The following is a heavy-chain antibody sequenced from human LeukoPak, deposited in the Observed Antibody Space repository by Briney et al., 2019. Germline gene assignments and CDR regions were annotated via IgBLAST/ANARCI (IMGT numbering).Heavy chain of an antibody. V-gene: IGHV3-30-3*01. D-gene: IGHD3-3*01. CDR2: ISYDGSNK. J-gene: IGHJ4*02. Sequence: GGSLRLSSAASGFTFSSYAMHWVRPAPGKGLEWVADISYDGSNKYYADSVRGPFTISTDISKNTLYLHMNSPRDTDTSSYYRARELETTYYKLWSGYYPGYWDQGTLVTVSA. CDR3: ARELETTYYKLWSGYYPGY. CDR1: GFTFSSYA.